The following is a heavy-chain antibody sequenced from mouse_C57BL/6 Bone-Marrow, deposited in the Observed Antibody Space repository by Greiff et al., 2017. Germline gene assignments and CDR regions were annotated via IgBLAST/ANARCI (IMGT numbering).Heavy chain of an antibody. CDR3: AREDYDGSLDV. V-gene: IGHV14-2*01. Sequence: VQLQQSGAELVKPGASVKLSCTASGFNIKDYYMHWVKQRTEQGLEWIGRIDPEDGETKYAPKFPGKATITADTSSNTAYLQLSSLTSEDTAVYYCAREDYDGSLDVWGTGTTVTVSS. J-gene: IGHJ1*03. D-gene: IGHD1-1*01. CDR1: GFNIKDYY. CDR2: IDPEDGET.